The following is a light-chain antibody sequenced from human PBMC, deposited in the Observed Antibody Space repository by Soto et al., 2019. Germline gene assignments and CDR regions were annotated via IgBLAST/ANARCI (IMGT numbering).Light chain of an antibody. V-gene: IGLV1-44*01. CDR2: SYN. CDR3: AAWDDSLNGQWV. Sequence: QSALTQPPSASGTPGQGVTISCSGSSSNIGTNTVNWYQHHPGTAPRLLIYSYNQRPSGVPDRFSASKSGTSASLAISRLQPEDEGDYYCAAWDDSLNGQWVFGGGTKLTVL. CDR1: SSNIGTNT. J-gene: IGLJ3*02.